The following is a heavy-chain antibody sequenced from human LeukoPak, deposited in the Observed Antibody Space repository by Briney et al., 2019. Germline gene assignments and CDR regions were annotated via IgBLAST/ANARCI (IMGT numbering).Heavy chain of an antibody. Sequence: SETLSLTCAVYGGSFSGYYWSWIRQPPGKGLEWIGEINHSGSTNYNPSLKSRVTISVDTSKNQFSLKLSSVTAADTAVYYCARGSGAYHYDSSGYYYLGPYFDYWGQGTLVTVSS. J-gene: IGHJ4*02. CDR3: ARGSGAYHYDSSGYYYLGPYFDY. CDR2: INHSGST. V-gene: IGHV4-34*01. D-gene: IGHD3-22*01. CDR1: GGSFSGYY.